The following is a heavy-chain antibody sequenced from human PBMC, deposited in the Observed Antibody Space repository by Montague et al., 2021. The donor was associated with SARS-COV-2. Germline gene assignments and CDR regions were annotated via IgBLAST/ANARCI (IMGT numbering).Heavy chain of an antibody. Sequence: SETRSLTCTVSGGSVSSSSYYWGWIRQPPGKGLEWIGSIYYTGSTYYNPSLKSRVTISVDTSKNQFSLKLSSVTAADTAVYYCAGHITVSGNAFDIWGQGTMVTVSS. J-gene: IGHJ3*02. CDR1: GGSVSSSSYY. V-gene: IGHV4-39*01. CDR2: IYYTGST. D-gene: IGHD3-10*01. CDR3: AGHITVSGNAFDI.